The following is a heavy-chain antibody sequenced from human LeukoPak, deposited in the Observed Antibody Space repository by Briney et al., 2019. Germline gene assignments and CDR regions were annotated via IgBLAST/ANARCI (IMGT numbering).Heavy chain of an antibody. CDR2: IYYSGST. CDR1: GGSISSYY. V-gene: IGHV4-59*01. Sequence: SSETLSLTCTVSGGSISSYYWGWIRQPPGKGLEWIGYIYYSGSTNYNPSLKSRVTISVDTSKNQFSLKLSSVTAADTAVYYCARGYCSGGSCYFDYWGQGTLVTVSS. D-gene: IGHD2-15*01. CDR3: ARGYCSGGSCYFDY. J-gene: IGHJ4*02.